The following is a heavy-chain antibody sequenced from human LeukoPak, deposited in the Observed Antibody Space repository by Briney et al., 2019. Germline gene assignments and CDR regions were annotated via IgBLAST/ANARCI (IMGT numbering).Heavy chain of an antibody. D-gene: IGHD2-15*01. Sequence: ASVKVSCKASGYTFTSYDINWVRQATGQGLEWMGWMSPNSGNTNYAQKFQGRVTMTRNTSISTAYMELSSLRSDDTAVYYCARGSGGSYNSGIYYWGQGTLVTVPS. CDR1: GYTFTSYD. V-gene: IGHV1-8*01. CDR2: MSPNSGNT. CDR3: ARGSGGSYNSGIYY. J-gene: IGHJ4*02.